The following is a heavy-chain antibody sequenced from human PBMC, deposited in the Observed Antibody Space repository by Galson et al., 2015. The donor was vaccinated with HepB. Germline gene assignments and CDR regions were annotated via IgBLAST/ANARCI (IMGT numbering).Heavy chain of an antibody. CDR1: GFTFSSYA. J-gene: IGHJ4*02. V-gene: IGHV3-30-3*01. D-gene: IGHD5-12*01. CDR3: ARGRMGYSGYDGGSIDS. Sequence: SLRLSCVASGFTFSSYAMHWVRQAPGKGLEWVAVISYDGSNKYYADSVTGRFTISRDNSKNTLYLQMNSLRAEDTAVYYCARGRMGYSGYDGGSIDSWGQGTLVTVSS. CDR2: ISYDGSNK.